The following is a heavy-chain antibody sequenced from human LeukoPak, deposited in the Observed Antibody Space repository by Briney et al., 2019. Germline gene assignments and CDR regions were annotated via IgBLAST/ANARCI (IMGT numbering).Heavy chain of an antibody. V-gene: IGHV3-33*01. CDR2: IWYDGSHK. D-gene: IGHD4-17*01. CDR1: GFTFSSYG. Sequence: GGSLRLSCAASGFTFSSYGMHWVRQAPGKGLEWVAVIWYDGSHKYYADSVKGRSTISRDNSKNTLYLQMNSLRAEDTAVYYCARFVNLYGDSGVFDPWGQGTLITVSS. J-gene: IGHJ5*02. CDR3: ARFVNLYGDSGVFDP.